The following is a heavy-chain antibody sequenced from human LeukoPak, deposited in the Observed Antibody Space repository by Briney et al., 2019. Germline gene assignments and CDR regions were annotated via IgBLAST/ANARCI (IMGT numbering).Heavy chain of an antibody. V-gene: IGHV4-59*01. D-gene: IGHD5-12*01. CDR3: ARGGYSGYAFDY. Sequence: SETLSLTCTVSGGSISSYYWSWTRQPPGKGLEWIGYIYYSGSTNYNPSLKSRVTISVDTSKNQFSLKLSSVTAADTAVYYCARGGYSGYAFDYWGQGTLVTVSS. CDR2: IYYSGST. CDR1: GGSISSYY. J-gene: IGHJ4*02.